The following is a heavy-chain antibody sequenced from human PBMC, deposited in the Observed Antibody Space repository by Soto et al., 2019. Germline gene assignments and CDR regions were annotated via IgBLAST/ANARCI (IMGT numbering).Heavy chain of an antibody. D-gene: IGHD3-10*01. CDR1: GDSISSGGSY. V-gene: IGHV4-31*03. CDR2: ISFSGST. Sequence: QVQLRESGPGLVKPSPTLSLTCTVSGDSISSGGSYWSWIRQHPGKGLEWIGYISFSGSTYYNPSLKSRVIISADTSKNQVSLRLSSVTAADTADYYCAREWGVRGVTAAWGQGTLVTVSS. J-gene: IGHJ4*02. CDR3: AREWGVRGVTAA.